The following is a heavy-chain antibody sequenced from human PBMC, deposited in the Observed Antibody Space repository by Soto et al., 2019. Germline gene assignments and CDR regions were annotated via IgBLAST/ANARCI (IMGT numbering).Heavy chain of an antibody. J-gene: IGHJ4*02. Sequence: EVQLVESGGGLVQPGGSLRLSCAASGFTFSSYSMNWVRQAPGKGLEWVSYISSSSSTIYYADSVKGRFTISRDNAKNSLYLQMNSLRAEDTAVYYCARANDYSSPGDFDYWGQGTLVTVSS. CDR1: GFTFSSYS. V-gene: IGHV3-48*01. CDR3: ARANDYSSPGDFDY. CDR2: ISSSSSTI. D-gene: IGHD3-10*01.